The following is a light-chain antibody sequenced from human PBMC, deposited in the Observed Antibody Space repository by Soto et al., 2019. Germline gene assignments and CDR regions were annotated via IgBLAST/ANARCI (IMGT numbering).Light chain of an antibody. Sequence: DIQMTQSPSSLSASVGDRVTITCRASQSLCSYLNWYQQKPGKAPKLLIYAASSLQSGVPSRYSGSRCVTDFTHTIISLQPEDFATDYCQQSYSTRPFTFGPGTKVDIK. CDR2: AAS. CDR1: QSLCSY. J-gene: IGKJ3*01. CDR3: QQSYSTRPFT. V-gene: IGKV1-39*01.